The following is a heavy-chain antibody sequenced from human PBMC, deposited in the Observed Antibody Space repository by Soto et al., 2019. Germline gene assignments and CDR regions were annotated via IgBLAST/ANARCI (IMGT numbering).Heavy chain of an antibody. V-gene: IGHV4-30-2*01. Sequence: SETLSLTCVFSGGSISSGGYSWILIRQPPGQGLEWIGHIYYSGNIYQSDTSYYNPSLKSRVSISLDRSKNQFSLKLSSVTAADTAVYYCARDSGTTGTTGELSKLSFYYYYYGLDVWGQGTTVT. CDR3: ARDSGTTGTTGELSKLSFYYYYYGLDV. D-gene: IGHD1-1*01. CDR2: IYYSGNIYQSDTS. J-gene: IGHJ6*02. CDR1: GGSISSGGYS.